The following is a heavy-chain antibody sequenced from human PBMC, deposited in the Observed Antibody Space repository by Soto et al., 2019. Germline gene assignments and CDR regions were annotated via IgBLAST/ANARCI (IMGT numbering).Heavy chain of an antibody. CDR2: INAGNANT. D-gene: IGHD6-13*01. V-gene: IGHV1-3*01. Sequence: ASVKVSCKASGDTFTSYAMHWVRQAPGQRLEWMGWINAGNANTKYSQKFQGRVTFTRDTSASTAYMELSSLRSEDTAVYYCARAPSWYNFDYWGQGTLVTVS. CDR3: ARAPSWYNFDY. CDR1: GDTFTSYA. J-gene: IGHJ4*02.